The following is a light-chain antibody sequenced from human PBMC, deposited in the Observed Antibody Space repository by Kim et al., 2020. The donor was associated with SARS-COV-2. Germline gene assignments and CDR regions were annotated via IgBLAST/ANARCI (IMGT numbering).Light chain of an antibody. J-gene: IGKJ2*01. CDR2: DAS. Sequence: LAPRGRATLSCTASQSVSSYLAWYQQKPGQAPRLLIYDASNRATDIPARFSGSGSGTDFTLTISSLEPEDFAVYYCQQRGNWPPYTFGQGTKLEI. CDR1: QSVSSY. V-gene: IGKV3-11*01. CDR3: QQRGNWPPYT.